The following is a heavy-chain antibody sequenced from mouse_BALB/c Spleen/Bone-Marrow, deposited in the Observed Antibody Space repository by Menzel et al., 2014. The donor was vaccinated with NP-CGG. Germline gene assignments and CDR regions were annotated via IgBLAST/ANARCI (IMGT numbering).Heavy chain of an antibody. CDR1: GYSFTGYF. J-gene: IGHJ2*01. D-gene: IGHD1-2*01. Sequence: EVQLQQSGPALVKPGASVEISCKASGYSFTGYFMNWVMQSHGKSLEWIGRINPYNGDTFYNQKFKGKATLTVDKSSSTAHMELRSLASEDSAVYYCASSFITTAYYFDYWGQGTTLTVSS. V-gene: IGHV1-20*02. CDR2: INPYNGDT. CDR3: ASSFITTAYYFDY.